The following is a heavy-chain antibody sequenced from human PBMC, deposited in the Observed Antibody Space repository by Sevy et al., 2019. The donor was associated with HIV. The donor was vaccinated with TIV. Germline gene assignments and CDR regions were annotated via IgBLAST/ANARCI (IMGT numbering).Heavy chain of an antibody. V-gene: IGHV3-15*01. Sequence: GGSLRLSCVASGFTFSYAWMSWVRQAPGKGLEWVGRIKSRPDGGTTDYAEPVKGRFTISRDDSKNTLYLQMNSLKTEDTGVYYCSTDPIIVLLVTDGMDVWGQGTTVTVSS. CDR2: IKSRPDGGTT. CDR3: STDPIIVLLVTDGMDV. J-gene: IGHJ6*02. D-gene: IGHD2-8*01. CDR1: GFTFSYAW.